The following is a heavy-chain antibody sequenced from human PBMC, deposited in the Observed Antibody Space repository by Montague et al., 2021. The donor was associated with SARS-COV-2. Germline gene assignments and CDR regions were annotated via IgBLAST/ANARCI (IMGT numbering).Heavy chain of an antibody. J-gene: IGHJ4*02. D-gene: IGHD6-13*01. Sequence: SETLSLTCAVSFGSVKNYFWSWIRQPVGKGLEWIGRIFVTGGTKYTPSLKSRVTMSLDTSKNQFSLKLRSVTAADTAIYYCAGAFGSSSDFWGQGILVAVSS. CDR1: FGSVKNYF. CDR2: IFVTGGT. V-gene: IGHV4-59*10. CDR3: AGAFGSSSDF.